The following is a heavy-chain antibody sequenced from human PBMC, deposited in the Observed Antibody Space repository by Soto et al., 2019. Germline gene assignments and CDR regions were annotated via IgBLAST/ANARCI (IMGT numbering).Heavy chain of an antibody. Sequence: ASLKVSCKASGYTFTIYGISWVLQAPGQGLEWMGWISGYNGDTNYAQKFQDRVSMTIDTSTGTAYMELRSLTSDDTAIYYCAKNGQPPYYYYGLDVWGQGTKVTVSS. V-gene: IGHV1-18*01. D-gene: IGHD2-8*01. J-gene: IGHJ6*02. CDR3: AKNGQPPYYYYGLDV. CDR1: GYTFTIYG. CDR2: ISGYNGDT.